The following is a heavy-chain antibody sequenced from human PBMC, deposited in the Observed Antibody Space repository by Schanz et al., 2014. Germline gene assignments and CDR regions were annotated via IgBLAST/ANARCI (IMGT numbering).Heavy chain of an antibody. CDR3: ARLSRHDEAFDI. Sequence: QLQESGSGLMKPSQTLSLTCAVSGGSISSGGYYWSWIRQHPGKGLEWIGYIYYSGSTKHNPSLKSRLIMSVDKCKNQFSLKLSSVTAADTAIYYCARLSRHDEAFDIWGQGTMVAVSS. D-gene: IGHD2-2*01. J-gene: IGHJ3*02. CDR1: GGSISSGGYY. CDR2: IYYSGST. V-gene: IGHV4-31*11.